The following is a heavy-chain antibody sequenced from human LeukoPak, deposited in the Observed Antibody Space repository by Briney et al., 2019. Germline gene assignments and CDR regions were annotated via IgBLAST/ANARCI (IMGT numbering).Heavy chain of an antibody. J-gene: IGHJ6*03. CDR1: GFTFSSYE. CDR2: ISSSGSTI. CDR3: ATTLYSSSWLSAYCYYYYMDV. Sequence: GGSLRLSCAASGFTFSSYEMNWVRQAPGKGLEWVSYISSSGSTIYYADSVKGRFTISRDNAKNSLYLQMNSLRAEDTAVYYCATTLYSSSWLSAYCYYYYMDVWGKGTTVTVSS. D-gene: IGHD6-13*01. V-gene: IGHV3-48*03.